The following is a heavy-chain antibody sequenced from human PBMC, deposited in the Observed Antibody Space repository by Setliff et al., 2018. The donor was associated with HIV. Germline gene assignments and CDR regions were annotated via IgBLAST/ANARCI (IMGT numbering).Heavy chain of an antibody. CDR1: GFTFSSYE. V-gene: IGHV3-7*01. D-gene: IGHD4-17*01. CDR3: ARGQTSVTLQFDH. J-gene: IGHJ4*02. Sequence: PGGSLRLSCAASGFTFSSYEMNWVRQAPGKGLEWVANINQDGSEKNYVDSVKGRFTISRDNAKNSLFLQMNSLRAEDTAVYYCARGQTSVTLQFDHWGQGTLVTVSS. CDR2: INQDGSEK.